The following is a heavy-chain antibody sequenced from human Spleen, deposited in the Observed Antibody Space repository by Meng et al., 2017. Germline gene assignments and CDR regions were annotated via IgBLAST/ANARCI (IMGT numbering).Heavy chain of an antibody. V-gene: IGHV3-48*03. CDR1: GSTFSNYE. CDR2: ISSSGSTI. D-gene: IGHD6-19*01. J-gene: IGHJ4*02. CDR3: VLGRGRIEVPGSYPSNY. Sequence: GESLKISCTASGSTFSNYEMNWVRQAPGKGLEWVSHISSSGSTIFYADSVKGRFTISRDNAKNSLYLEMNSLRGEDTAVYYCVLGRGRIEVPGSYPSNYWAQG.